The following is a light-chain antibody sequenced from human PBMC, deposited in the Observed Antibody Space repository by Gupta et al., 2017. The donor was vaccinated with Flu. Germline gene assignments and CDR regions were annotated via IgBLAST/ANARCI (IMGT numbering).Light chain of an antibody. CDR1: SSDVGAYNF. CDR3: SSFTGSSPLVV. CDR2: FVS. J-gene: IGLJ1*01. Sequence: QSALTQPASVSGSPGQSITISCTGTSSDVGAYNFVSWYQQHPGKVPKLIIYFVSNRPSGVSNRFSGSKSGNTASLTISGLQAEDEADYYCSSFTGSSPLVVFGTGTKVTVL. V-gene: IGLV2-14*01.